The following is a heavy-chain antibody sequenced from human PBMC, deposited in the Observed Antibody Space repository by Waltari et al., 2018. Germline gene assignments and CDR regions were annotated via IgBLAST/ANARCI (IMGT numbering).Heavy chain of an antibody. J-gene: IGHJ1*01. CDR1: GFAFCSNA. D-gene: IGHD1-26*01. V-gene: IGHV3-23*03. CDR2: IYAGGNT. CDR3: AKDSLFLSGSYFRH. Sequence: EVQLLESGGGFVQPGGSLRLSWAASGFAFCSNAMSWVRLAPGKGLEWVSVIYAGGNTYYADSVKGRFNISRDNSKNTVYLQMNGLRGEDTGLYYCAKDSLFLSGSYFRHWGLGTLVTVSS.